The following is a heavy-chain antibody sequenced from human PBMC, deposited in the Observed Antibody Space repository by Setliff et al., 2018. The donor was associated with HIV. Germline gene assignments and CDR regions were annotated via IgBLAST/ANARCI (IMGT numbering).Heavy chain of an antibody. CDR2: ISSSSSYI. Sequence: GGSLRLSCAASGFTFSSYSMNWVRQAPGKGLEWVSSISSSSSYIYYADSVKGRFTISRDNAKNSLYLQMDSLRAEDTAVYYCARVVGAYYDSSGYYYSYYFDYWGQGTLVTVSS. CDR3: ARVVGAYYDSSGYYYSYYFDY. D-gene: IGHD3-22*01. J-gene: IGHJ4*02. CDR1: GFTFSSYS. V-gene: IGHV3-21*01.